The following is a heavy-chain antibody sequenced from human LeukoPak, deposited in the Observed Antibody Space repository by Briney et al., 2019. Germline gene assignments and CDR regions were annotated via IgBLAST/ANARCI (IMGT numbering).Heavy chain of an antibody. CDR2: IYTSGST. V-gene: IGHV4-61*02. J-gene: IGHJ4*02. D-gene: IGHD3-3*01. Sequence: SETLSLTCTVPGGSISSGSYYWSWIRQPAGKGLEWIGRIYTSGSTNYNPSLKSRVTISVDTSKNQFSLKLSSVTAADTAVYYCARVTYYDSYWGQGTLVTVHS. CDR3: ARVTYYDSY. CDR1: GGSISSGSYY.